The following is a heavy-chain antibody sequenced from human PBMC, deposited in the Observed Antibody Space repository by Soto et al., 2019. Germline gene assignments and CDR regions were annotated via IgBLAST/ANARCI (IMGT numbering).Heavy chain of an antibody. D-gene: IGHD2-15*01. Sequence: GGSMRLSCASSGFTVSSNYMSWVRQAPGKGLEWVSVIYSGGSTYYADSVKGRFIISRDDSKNTLFLQMNSLRAEDTAVYYCATAKLLLPWLFDYWGQGTLVTVSS. CDR3: ATAKLLLPWLFDY. V-gene: IGHV3-66*01. CDR2: IYSGGST. CDR1: GFTVSSNY. J-gene: IGHJ4*02.